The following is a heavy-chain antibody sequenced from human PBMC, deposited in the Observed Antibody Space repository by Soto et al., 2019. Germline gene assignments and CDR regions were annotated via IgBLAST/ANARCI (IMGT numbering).Heavy chain of an antibody. CDR3: ARERAAFIAVASNWFDP. J-gene: IGHJ5*02. V-gene: IGHV6-1*01. Sequence: PSQTLSLTCAISGDSVSSNSAAWSWIRQSPSRGLEWLGRTYYRSKWYNDYAVSVKSRITINPDTSKNQFSLQLNSVTPEDTAVYYCARERAAFIAVASNWFDPWGQGTMVTVYS. CDR2: TYYRSKWYN. D-gene: IGHD6-19*01. CDR1: GDSVSSNSAA.